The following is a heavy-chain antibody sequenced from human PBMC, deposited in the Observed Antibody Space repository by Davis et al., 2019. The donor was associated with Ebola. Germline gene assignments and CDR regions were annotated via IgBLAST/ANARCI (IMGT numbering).Heavy chain of an antibody. Sequence: LRLSCAASGFTLSTCGLSWVRQAPGKGLEWIGNIYHGGSTYYNPSLKSRVTISIDRSENQFSLKLTSVTAADTAVYYCARGWGRRGLGVWGQGTTVTVSS. CDR2: IYHGGST. CDR3: ARGWGRRGLGV. J-gene: IGHJ6*02. V-gene: IGHV4-30-2*01. D-gene: IGHD1-26*01. CDR1: GFTLSTCG.